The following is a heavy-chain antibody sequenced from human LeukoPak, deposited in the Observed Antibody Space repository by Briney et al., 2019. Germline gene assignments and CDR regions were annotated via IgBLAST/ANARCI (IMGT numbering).Heavy chain of an antibody. D-gene: IGHD6-13*01. CDR3: AKDLSSSPDDAFDI. J-gene: IGHJ3*02. CDR1: GFTFDDYA. V-gene: IGHV3-9*01. Sequence: GGSLRLSCAASGFTFDDYAMHWVRQAPGKGLEWVSGISWNSGSVGYADSVKGRFTISRDNAKNSLYLQMNSLRAEDTALYYCAKDLSSSPDDAFDIWGQGTMVTVSS. CDR2: ISWNSGSV.